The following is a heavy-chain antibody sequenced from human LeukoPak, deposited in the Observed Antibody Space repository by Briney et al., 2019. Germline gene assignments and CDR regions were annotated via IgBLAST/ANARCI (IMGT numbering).Heavy chain of an antibody. D-gene: IGHD6-13*01. V-gene: IGHV4-59*01. CDR3: ALDSSGWSDDSFDI. CDR2: IYYSGST. Sequence: SETLSLTCTVSGASISFYYWSWIRQPPGRGLEWIGYIYYSGSTNYNPSLKSRVTMSIDTSKNQFSLNLNSVTAADTAVYYCALDSSGWSDDSFDIWGHGTMVTVSS. J-gene: IGHJ3*02. CDR1: GASISFYY.